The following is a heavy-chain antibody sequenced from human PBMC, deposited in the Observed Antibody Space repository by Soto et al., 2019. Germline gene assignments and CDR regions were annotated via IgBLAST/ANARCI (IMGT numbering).Heavy chain of an antibody. J-gene: IGHJ4*02. V-gene: IGHV3-23*01. CDR3: AKGGGGSSGWLDY. Sequence: GGSLRLSCAASGFTFSSYAMSWVRQAPGKGLEWVSAISGSGGSTYYADSVKGRFAISRDNSKNTLYLQMNSLRAEDTAVYYCAKGGGGSSGWLDYWGQGTLVTVYS. CDR1: GFTFSSYA. CDR2: ISGSGGST. D-gene: IGHD6-19*01.